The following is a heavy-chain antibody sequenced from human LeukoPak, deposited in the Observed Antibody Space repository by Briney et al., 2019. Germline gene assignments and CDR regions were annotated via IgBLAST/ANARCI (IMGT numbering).Heavy chain of an antibody. CDR3: ARDGGYCSGGSCDENWFDP. CDR1: GYSISSGYY. CDR2: IYHSGST. Sequence: SETLSLTCIVSGYSISSGYYWGWIRQPPGKGLEWIGSIYHSGSTYYNPSLKSRVTISVDTSKNQFSLKLSSVTAADTAVYYCARDGGYCSGGSCDENWFDPWGQGTLVTVSS. V-gene: IGHV4-38-2*02. D-gene: IGHD2-15*01. J-gene: IGHJ5*02.